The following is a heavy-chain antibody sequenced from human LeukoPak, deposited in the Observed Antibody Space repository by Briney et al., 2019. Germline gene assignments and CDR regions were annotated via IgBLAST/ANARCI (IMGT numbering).Heavy chain of an antibody. CDR3: AKSYNGYESKPDY. CDR2: IIPIFGTA. D-gene: IGHD5-12*01. V-gene: IGHV1-69*13. Sequence: SVKVSCKASGGTFSSYAISWVRQAPGQGLEWMGGIIPIFGTANYAQKFQGRVTITADESTSTAYMELSSLRSEDTAVYYCAKSYNGYESKPDYWGQGALVTVSS. J-gene: IGHJ4*02. CDR1: GGTFSSYA.